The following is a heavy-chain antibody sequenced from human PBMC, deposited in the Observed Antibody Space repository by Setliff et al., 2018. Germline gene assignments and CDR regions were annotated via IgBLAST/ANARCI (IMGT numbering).Heavy chain of an antibody. CDR3: ARGADTVVAPYDAFDI. J-gene: IGHJ3*02. D-gene: IGHD2-15*01. CDR1: GGSFSGYY. Sequence: SETLSLTCAVYGGSFSGYYWSWIRQPPGKGLEWIGEINHSGSTNYNPSLKSRVTISVDTSKNQFSLKLSSVTAADTAVYYCARGADTVVAPYDAFDIWGQGTMVTVSS. V-gene: IGHV4-34*01. CDR2: INHSGST.